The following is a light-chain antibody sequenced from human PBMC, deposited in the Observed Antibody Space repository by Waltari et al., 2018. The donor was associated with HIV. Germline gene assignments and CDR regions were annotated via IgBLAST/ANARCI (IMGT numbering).Light chain of an antibody. Sequence: DIQMIQTPSSLSASVGDRVTITCRASQDVCNNLDWYQQKPGQVPKLLIYVASNLQSGVPYRFSGSGSGTEFTLTISSLQADDVAIYYCKNYKNAPPTFGPGTRLDIK. CDR3: KNYKNAPPT. CDR2: VAS. CDR1: QDVCNN. V-gene: IGKV1-27*01. J-gene: IGKJ5*01.